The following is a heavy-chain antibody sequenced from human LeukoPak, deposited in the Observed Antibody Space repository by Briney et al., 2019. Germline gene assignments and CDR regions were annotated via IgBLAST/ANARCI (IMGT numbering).Heavy chain of an antibody. Sequence: PSETLSLTCAVYGGSFSGYYWSWIRQPPGKGLEWIGEINHSGSTNYNPSLKSRVTISVDTSKNQFSLKLSSVTAAETAVYYCVSGEITIFGRYYMDVWGKGTTVTVSS. CDR3: VSGEITIFGRYYMDV. V-gene: IGHV4-34*01. CDR2: INHSGST. J-gene: IGHJ6*03. D-gene: IGHD3-3*01. CDR1: GGSFSGYY.